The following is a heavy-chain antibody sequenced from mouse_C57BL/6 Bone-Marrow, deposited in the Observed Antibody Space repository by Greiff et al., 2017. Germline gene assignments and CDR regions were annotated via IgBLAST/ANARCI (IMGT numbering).Heavy chain of an antibody. D-gene: IGHD2-3*01. CDR1: GYTFTSYW. V-gene: IGHV1-64*01. J-gene: IGHJ2*01. CDR3: ARCGYFYFDY. CDR2: IHPISGST. Sequence: QVQLQQPGAELVKPGASVKLSCKASGYTFTSYWMHWVKQRPGQGLEWIGMIHPISGSTNYNEKFKSKATLTVDKSSSTAYMQLSSLTSEDSAVYYCARCGYFYFDYWGQGTTLTVSS.